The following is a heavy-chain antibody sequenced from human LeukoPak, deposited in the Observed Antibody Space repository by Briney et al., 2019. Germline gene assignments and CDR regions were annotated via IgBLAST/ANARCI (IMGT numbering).Heavy chain of an antibody. CDR3: ARDSYQDYYGRFDP. CDR2: IWYDGSNK. Sequence: PGGSLRLSCAASGLRFGSYWMNWVRQAPGKGLEWVAVIWYDGSNKYYADSVKGRFTISRDNSENTLYLQMNGLTAEDTAMYYCARDSYQDYYGRFDPWGQGTLVIVSS. CDR1: GLRFGSYW. V-gene: IGHV3-33*08. J-gene: IGHJ5*02. D-gene: IGHD3-10*01.